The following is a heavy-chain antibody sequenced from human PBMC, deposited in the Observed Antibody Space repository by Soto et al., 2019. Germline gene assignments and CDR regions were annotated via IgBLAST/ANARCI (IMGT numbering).Heavy chain of an antibody. CDR1: GITFSTYE. D-gene: IGHD3-10*01. V-gene: IGHV3-48*03. J-gene: IGHJ4*01. CDR2: ISSSGRTK. Sequence: PGGSLRLSXVASGITFSTYEVNWVRQAPGKGLEWVSYISSSGRTKYYADSVKGRFTISRDDAKNSVYLQMNSLRAEDAALYYCTRELISAYYFDYWGQGTLVTVSS. CDR3: TRELISAYYFDY.